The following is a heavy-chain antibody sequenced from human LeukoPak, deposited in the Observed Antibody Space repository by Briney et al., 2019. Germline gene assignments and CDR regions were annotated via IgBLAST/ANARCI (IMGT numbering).Heavy chain of an antibody. CDR2: IYYSGST. Sequence: SETLSLTCTVSGGSISSSSYYWGWIRQPPGKGLEWIGSIYYSGSTYYNPSLESRVTISVDTSKNQFSLKLSSVTAADTAVYYCARLESGYYPDYWGQGTLVTVSS. CDR1: GGSISSSSYY. D-gene: IGHD3-22*01. V-gene: IGHV4-39*01. J-gene: IGHJ4*02. CDR3: ARLESGYYPDY.